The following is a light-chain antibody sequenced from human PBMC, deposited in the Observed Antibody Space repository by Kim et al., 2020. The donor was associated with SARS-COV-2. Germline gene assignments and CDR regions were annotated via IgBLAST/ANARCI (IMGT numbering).Light chain of an antibody. V-gene: IGKV4-1*01. Sequence: EIVMTQSPDSLAVSLGERATINCKSSQSVLYSSINKNYLAWYQQKPGQPPKLLIYWASTRESGVPDRFSGSGSGTDFTLTISSLQAEDVAVYYCQQYYSTPPTFGQGTKVDIK. CDR1: QSVLYSSINKNY. CDR3: QQYYSTPPT. J-gene: IGKJ1*01. CDR2: WAS.